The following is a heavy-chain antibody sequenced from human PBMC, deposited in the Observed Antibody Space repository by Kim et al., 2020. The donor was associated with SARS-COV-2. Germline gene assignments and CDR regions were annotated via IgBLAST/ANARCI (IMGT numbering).Heavy chain of an antibody. V-gene: IGHV3-33*06. CDR1: GFTFSSYG. CDR3: AKDLGRQYYDSSCYYYLPIYYYYGMDV. J-gene: IGHJ6*02. CDR2: IWHDGSNK. D-gene: IGHD3-22*01. Sequence: GGSLRLSCAASGFTFSSYGMNWVRQAPGKGLEWVAVIWHDGSNKYYADSVKGRFTISRDNSKNTLYLQMNSLRAEDTAVYYCAKDLGRQYYDSSCYYYLPIYYYYGMDVWGQGTTVTVSS.